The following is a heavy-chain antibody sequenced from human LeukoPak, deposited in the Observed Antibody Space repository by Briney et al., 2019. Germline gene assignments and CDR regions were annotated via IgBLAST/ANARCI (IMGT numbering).Heavy chain of an antibody. CDR1: GFSFSSHA. Sequence: GGSLRLSCAAAGFSFSSHAMSWVRQAPGKGLEWVSYVSGSGGTTYYADSVKGRFTISRENSKSTLYLQMNSLGVEDTAVYYCAKDRFCSGAGCSDAFDIWGQGTMVTVPS. J-gene: IGHJ3*02. V-gene: IGHV3-23*01. CDR3: AKDRFCSGAGCSDAFDI. CDR2: VSGSGGTT. D-gene: IGHD2-15*01.